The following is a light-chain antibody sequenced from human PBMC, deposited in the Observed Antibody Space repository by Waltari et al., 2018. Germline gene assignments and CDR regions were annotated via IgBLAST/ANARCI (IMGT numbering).Light chain of an antibody. CDR3: QQFHDYPWT. CDR1: QGISTY. CDR2: EAS. J-gene: IGKJ1*01. V-gene: IGKV1-9*01. Sequence: IQLTQSPSSLSPSVGATVSITCRASQGISTYLAWLQQKPGRAPKVLIFEASTLQSGVPSRFSGSGSGIDFTLTISSLQPEDVATYYCQQFHDYPWTFGQGTKVEIK.